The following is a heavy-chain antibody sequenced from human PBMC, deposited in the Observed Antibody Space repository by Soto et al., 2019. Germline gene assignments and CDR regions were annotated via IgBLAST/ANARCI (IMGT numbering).Heavy chain of an antibody. V-gene: IGHV4-59*01. CDR3: ASGGYCSGGSCYPVSTGYGMDV. CDR1: GGSISSYY. CDR2: IYYSGST. J-gene: IGHJ6*02. D-gene: IGHD2-15*01. Sequence: SETLSLTCTVSGGSISSYYWSWVRQPPGKGLEWIGYIYYSGSTNYNPSLKSRVTISVDTSKNQFSLKLSSVTAADTAVYYCASGGYCSGGSCYPVSTGYGMDVWGQGTTVTVSS.